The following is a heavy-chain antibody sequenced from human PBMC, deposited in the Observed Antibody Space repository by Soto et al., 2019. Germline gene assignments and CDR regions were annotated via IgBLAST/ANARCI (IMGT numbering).Heavy chain of an antibody. CDR3: VRSSGWTGDY. J-gene: IGHJ4*02. V-gene: IGHV3-48*01. Sequence: LRLSCAASGFTFSSYSMNWVRQAPGKGLEWVSYISSSSSTIYYADSVKGRFTISRDNAKNSLYLQMNSLRAEDTAVYHCVRSSGWTGDYWGQGILVTVSS. CDR2: ISSSSSTI. CDR1: GFTFSSYS. D-gene: IGHD3-10*01.